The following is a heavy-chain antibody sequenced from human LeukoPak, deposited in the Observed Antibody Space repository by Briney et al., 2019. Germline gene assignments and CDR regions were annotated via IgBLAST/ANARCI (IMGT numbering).Heavy chain of an antibody. V-gene: IGHV3-48*03. CDR1: GFRFSAFE. CDR3: ARGSGYVLDY. CDR2: ISTGGRTI. Sequence: GGSLRLSCAASGFRFSAFEMNWVRQAPGKGLEWISHISTGGRTIYYADSVKGRFTISRDNAKNSLYLQMNSLRGEDTGVYYCARGSGYVLDYWTQGPLVTASS. D-gene: IGHD2-15*01. J-gene: IGHJ4*02.